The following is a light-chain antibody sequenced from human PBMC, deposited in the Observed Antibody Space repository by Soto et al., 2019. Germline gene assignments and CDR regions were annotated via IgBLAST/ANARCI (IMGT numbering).Light chain of an antibody. CDR1: SSDIGSNP. V-gene: IGLV1-44*01. J-gene: IGLJ2*01. Sequence: QSVLTQPPSASGTPGQRVAISCSGGSSDIGSNPVNWYLHLPGAAPKLLIYRDNQRPSGVPDRFSGSKSGTSASLTISGLQSVDEADYFCSAWDDNIYGPVFGGGTKVTVL. CDR2: RDN. CDR3: SAWDDNIYGPV.